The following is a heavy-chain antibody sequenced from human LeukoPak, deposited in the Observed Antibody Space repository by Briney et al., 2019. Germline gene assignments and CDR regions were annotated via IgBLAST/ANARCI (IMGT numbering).Heavy chain of an antibody. CDR1: GGSFSGYY. CDR3: ARGPLTMTRGFDP. Sequence: KPSETLSLTCAVYGGSFSGYYWSWIRQPPGKGLEWIGEINHSGSTNYNPSLKSRVTISVDTSKNQFSLKLSSVTAADTAVYYCARGPLTMTRGFDPWGQGTLVTVSS. D-gene: IGHD4-17*01. J-gene: IGHJ5*02. CDR2: INHSGST. V-gene: IGHV4-34*01.